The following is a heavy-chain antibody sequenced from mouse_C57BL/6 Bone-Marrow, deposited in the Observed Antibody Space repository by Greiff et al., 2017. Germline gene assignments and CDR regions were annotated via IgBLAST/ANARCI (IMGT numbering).Heavy chain of an antibody. J-gene: IGHJ2*01. CDR1: GYTFTSYW. CDR3: AIRGYYGSSPYYFDY. Sequence: QVQLQQPGAELVKPGASVKVSCKASGYTFTSYWMHWVKQRPGQGLEWIGRIHPSDSATNYNQKFKGKATLTVDKSSSTAYMQLSSLTSEDSAVYYCAIRGYYGSSPYYFDYWGQGTTLTVSS. D-gene: IGHD1-1*01. V-gene: IGHV1-74*01. CDR2: IHPSDSAT.